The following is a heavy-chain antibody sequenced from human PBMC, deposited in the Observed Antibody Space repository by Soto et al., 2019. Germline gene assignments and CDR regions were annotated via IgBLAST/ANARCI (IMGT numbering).Heavy chain of an antibody. CDR2: IYHSGST. CDR1: GCSISSCGYP. J-gene: IGHJ4*02. D-gene: IGHD3-10*01. Sequence: PSESLSLSCAVSGCSISSCGYPWSWLRQPPGKGLEWIGYIYHSGSTYYNPSLKSRVTISVDRSKNQFTLKLSSVTAGDTAVYYCARGLVRFVELPSLDYWGQGTLVTVSS. CDR3: ARGLVRFVELPSLDY. V-gene: IGHV4-30-2*01.